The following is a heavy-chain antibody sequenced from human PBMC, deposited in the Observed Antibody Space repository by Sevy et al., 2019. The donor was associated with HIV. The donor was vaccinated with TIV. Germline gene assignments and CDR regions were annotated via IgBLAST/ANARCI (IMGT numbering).Heavy chain of an antibody. CDR1: GFTFSSYS. J-gene: IGHJ4*02. D-gene: IGHD3-22*01. Sequence: GGSLRLSCAASGFTFSSYSMNWVRQAPGKGLEWVSYISSSSTIYYADSVKGRFTISRDNAKNSLYLQMNSLRAEDTAVYYCARDGDYYDSRAPPTDYWGQGTLVTVSS. CDR3: ARDGDYYDSRAPPTDY. V-gene: IGHV3-48*01. CDR2: ISSSSTI.